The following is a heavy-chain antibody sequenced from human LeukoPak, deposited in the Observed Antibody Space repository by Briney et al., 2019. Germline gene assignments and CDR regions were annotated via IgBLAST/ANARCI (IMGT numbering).Heavy chain of an antibody. CDR1: GGSINNYY. D-gene: IGHD1-14*01. J-gene: IGHJ4*02. V-gene: IGHV4-59*01. CDR3: ARIAPGMSFDY. Sequence: SETLSLTCTVSGGSINNYYWTWIRQPPGKGLEWIGYIYYTGSANYNSSLQSRVTISVDTSNNHFSLKLNSVTAADTAAYYCARIAPGMSFDYWGQGTLVTVSS. CDR2: IYYTGSA.